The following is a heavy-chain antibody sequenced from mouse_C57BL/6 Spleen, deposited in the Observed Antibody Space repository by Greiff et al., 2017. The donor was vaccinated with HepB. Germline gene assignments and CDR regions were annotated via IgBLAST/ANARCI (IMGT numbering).Heavy chain of an antibody. Sequence: VMLVESGPELVKPGASVKLSCKASGYTFTSYDINWVKQRPGQGLEWIGWIYPRDGSTKYNEKFKGKATLTVDTSSSTAYMELHSLTSEDSAVYFCARSYGNYLAWFAYWGQGTLVTVSA. V-gene: IGHV1-85*01. D-gene: IGHD2-1*01. J-gene: IGHJ3*01. CDR1: GYTFTSYD. CDR3: ARSYGNYLAWFAY. CDR2: IYPRDGST.